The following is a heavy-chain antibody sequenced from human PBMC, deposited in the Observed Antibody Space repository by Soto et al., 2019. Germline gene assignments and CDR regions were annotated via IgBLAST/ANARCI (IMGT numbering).Heavy chain of an antibody. V-gene: IGHV1-18*01. CDR3: ARRQNDYYYYGMDV. CDR2: ISAYNGNT. CDR1: GYTFTSYG. J-gene: IGHJ6*02. Sequence: ASVKVSCKASGYTFTSYGISWVRQAPGRGLEWMGWISAYNGNTNYAQKLQGRVTMTTDTSTSTAYMELRSLRSDDTAVYYCARRQNDYYYYGMDVWGQGTTVTVSS.